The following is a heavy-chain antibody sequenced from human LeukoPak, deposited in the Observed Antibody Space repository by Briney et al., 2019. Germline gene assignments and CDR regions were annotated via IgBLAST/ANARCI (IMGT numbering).Heavy chain of an antibody. CDR2: ISGSGDYT. CDR1: GFTFSSYA. CDR3: ARDGGRSGSYRHFDY. D-gene: IGHD1-26*01. Sequence: GGSLRLSCAASGFTFSSYAMGWVRQAPGKGLEWISTISGSGDYTFYADSVKGRFTISTDSSQNSLFLQMNSLTADDTAIYYCARDGGRSGSYRHFDYWGKGPLVTVSS. V-gene: IGHV3-23*01. J-gene: IGHJ4*02.